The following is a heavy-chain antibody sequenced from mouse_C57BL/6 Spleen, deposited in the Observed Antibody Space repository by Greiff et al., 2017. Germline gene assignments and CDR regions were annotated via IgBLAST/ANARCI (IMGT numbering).Heavy chain of an antibody. CDR3: ARLYSNYFDY. CDR2: ISSGSSTI. Sequence: EVQVVESGGGLVKPGGSLKLSCAASGFTFSDYGMHWVRQAPEKGLEWVAYISSGSSTIYYADTVKGRFTISRDNAKNTLFLQMTSLRSEDTAVYYCARLYSNYFDYWGQGTTLTVSS. CDR1: GFTFSDYG. V-gene: IGHV5-17*01. J-gene: IGHJ2*01. D-gene: IGHD2-5*01.